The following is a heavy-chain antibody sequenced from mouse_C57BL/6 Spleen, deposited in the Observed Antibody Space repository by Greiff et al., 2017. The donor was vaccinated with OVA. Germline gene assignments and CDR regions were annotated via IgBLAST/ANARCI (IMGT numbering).Heavy chain of an antibody. D-gene: IGHD2-3*01. CDR1: GYTFTSYW. J-gene: IGHJ3*01. V-gene: IGHV1-61*01. CDR2: IYPSDSET. Sequence: QVQLQQPGAELVRPGSSVKLSCKASGYTFTSYWMDWVKQRPGQGLEWIGNIYPSDSETHYNQKFKDKATLTVDKSSSTAYMQLSSLTSEDSAVYYCARGDGYYALFAYWGQGTLVTVSA. CDR3: ARGDGYYALFAY.